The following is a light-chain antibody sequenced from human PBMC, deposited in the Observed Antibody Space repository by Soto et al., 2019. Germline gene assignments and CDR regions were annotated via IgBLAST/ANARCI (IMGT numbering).Light chain of an antibody. CDR2: EVS. Sequence: QSALTQPASVSGSPGQSITISCTGTSXDVGGYNYVSWHQQHPGKAPKLMIYEVSNRPSGVSDRFSGSKSGDTASLTISGLQAEDEADYYCSSYTSSSTRVFGTGTKVTVL. J-gene: IGLJ1*01. V-gene: IGLV2-14*01. CDR1: SXDVGGYNY. CDR3: SSYTSSSTRV.